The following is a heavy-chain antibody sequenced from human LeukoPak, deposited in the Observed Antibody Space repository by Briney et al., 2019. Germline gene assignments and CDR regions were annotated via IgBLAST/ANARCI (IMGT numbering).Heavy chain of an antibody. Sequence: SETLSLTCTVSGGSISGYYWSWIRQPPGEGLEWIGYIYNSGNTNYNPSLKSRVTISVDTSKNQFSLKLTSVTAADTAMYYCAKSGGYGLIDYWGQGTRVTVSS. D-gene: IGHD1-26*01. CDR3: AKSGGYGLIDY. V-gene: IGHV4-4*09. CDR1: GGSISGYY. CDR2: IYNSGNT. J-gene: IGHJ4*02.